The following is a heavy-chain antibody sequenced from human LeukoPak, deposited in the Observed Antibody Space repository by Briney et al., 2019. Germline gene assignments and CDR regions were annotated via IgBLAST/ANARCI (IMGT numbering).Heavy chain of an antibody. J-gene: IGHJ4*02. CDR3: ARRITLEENYDFWSGYSSYFDY. Sequence: SETLSLTCTVSGGSISSSSYYWGWIRQPPGKGLEWIGSIYYSGSTYYNPSLKSRVTISVDTSKNQFSLKLSSVTAADTAVYYCARRITLEENYDFWSGYSSYFDYWGQGTLVTVSS. D-gene: IGHD3-3*01. V-gene: IGHV4-39*01. CDR2: IYYSGST. CDR1: GGSISSSSYY.